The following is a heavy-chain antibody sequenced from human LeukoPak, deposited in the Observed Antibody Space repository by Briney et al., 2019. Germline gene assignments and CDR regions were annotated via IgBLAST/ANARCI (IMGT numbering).Heavy chain of an antibody. D-gene: IGHD3-22*01. Sequence: GESLRLSCAASGFTFSSYGMHWVRQPPGKGLEWVAVIWYDGSNKYYADSVKGRFTISRDNSKNTLYLQMNSLRAEDTAVYYCARVHDSSGYYLDWGQGTLVTVSS. V-gene: IGHV3-33*08. CDR3: ARVHDSSGYYLD. CDR2: IWYDGSNK. CDR1: GFTFSSYG. J-gene: IGHJ4*02.